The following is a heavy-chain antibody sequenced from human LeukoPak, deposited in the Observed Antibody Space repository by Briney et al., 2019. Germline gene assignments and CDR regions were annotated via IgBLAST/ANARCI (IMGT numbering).Heavy chain of an antibody. CDR3: ARAPVVVITGIDY. Sequence: PGGSLRLSCAASGFTFSSYAMSWVRQAPGKGLEWVSAISGSGGSTYYADSVKGRFTISRDNSKNTLYLQMNSLRAEDTAVYYCARAPVVVITGIDYWGQGTLVTVSS. J-gene: IGHJ4*02. CDR2: ISGSGGST. D-gene: IGHD3-22*01. CDR1: GFTFSSYA. V-gene: IGHV3-23*01.